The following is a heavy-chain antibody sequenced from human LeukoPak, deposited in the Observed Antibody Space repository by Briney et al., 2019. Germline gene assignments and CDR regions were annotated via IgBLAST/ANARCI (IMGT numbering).Heavy chain of an antibody. J-gene: IGHJ6*04. Sequence: GGSLRLSCAASGFTFSSYAMSWVRQAPGKGLEWVSAISGSGGSTYYADSVKGRFTISRDNSKNTLYLQMNSLRAEDTAVYYCARVMSSGPLHSNVWGKGTTVTVSS. CDR3: ARVMSSGPLHSNV. D-gene: IGHD3-22*01. V-gene: IGHV3-23*01. CDR2: ISGSGGST. CDR1: GFTFSSYA.